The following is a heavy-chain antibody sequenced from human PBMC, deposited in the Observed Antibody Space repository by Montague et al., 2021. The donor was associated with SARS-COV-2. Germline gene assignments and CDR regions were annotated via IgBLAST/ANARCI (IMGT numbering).Heavy chain of an antibody. V-gene: IGHV4-31*03. CDR2: IYYSGST. J-gene: IGHJ4*02. D-gene: IGHD3-3*01. Sequence: TLSLTCTVSGGSISSGGYYWSWIRQHPGKDLEWIGYIYYSGSTYYNPSLKSRVTISVDTSKNQFSLKLSSVTAADTAVYYCARAPATIFGVVKQIDYWGQGTLVTVSS. CDR3: ARAPATIFGVVKQIDY. CDR1: GGSISSGGYY.